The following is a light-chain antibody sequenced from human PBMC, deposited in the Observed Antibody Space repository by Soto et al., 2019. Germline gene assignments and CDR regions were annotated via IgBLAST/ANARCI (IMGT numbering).Light chain of an antibody. CDR3: LLSYSGARGV. J-gene: IGLJ2*01. V-gene: IGLV7-46*01. CDR1: TGAVTSGHY. CDR2: DTS. Sequence: QAVVTQEPSLTVSPGGTVTLTCDSSTGAVTSGHYPYWFQQKPGQAPKTLIYDTSYRHSWTPARFSGSLLGGKAALTLSGAQPEDEADYYCLLSYSGARGVFGGGTQLTVL.